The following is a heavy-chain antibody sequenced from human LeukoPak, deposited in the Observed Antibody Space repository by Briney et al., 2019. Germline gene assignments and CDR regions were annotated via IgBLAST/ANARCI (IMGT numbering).Heavy chain of an antibody. CDR2: ISSSSSYI. CDR3: ARDGTPYVDTAKPGGMDV. J-gene: IGHJ6*02. Sequence: GGSLRLSCAASGFTFSSYSMNWVRQAPGKGLEWVSSISSSSSYIYYADSVKGRFTISRDNAKNSLYLQMNGLRAEDTAVYYCARDGTPYVDTAKPGGMDVWGQGTTVTVSS. D-gene: IGHD5-18*01. CDR1: GFTFSSYS. V-gene: IGHV3-21*01.